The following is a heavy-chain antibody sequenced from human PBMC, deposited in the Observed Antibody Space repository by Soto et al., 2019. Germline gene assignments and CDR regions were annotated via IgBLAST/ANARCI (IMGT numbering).Heavy chain of an antibody. CDR1: GFIFSSYA. CDR2: ISGSSGST. J-gene: IGHJ4*02. V-gene: IGHV3-23*01. Sequence: GGSLRLSCAASGFIFSSYAMNWVRQAPGKGLEWVSVISGSSGSTYYADSVKGRFTISRDNSKNTLYLQMNTLRAEDTAVYYSAKEYYDFWSSYYLFYGYFYHWGQGTLVTVSS. CDR3: AKEYYDFWSSYYLFYGYFYH. D-gene: IGHD3-3*01.